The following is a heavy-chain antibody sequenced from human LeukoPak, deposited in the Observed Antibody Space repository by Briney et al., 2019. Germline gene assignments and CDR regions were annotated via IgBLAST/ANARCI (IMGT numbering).Heavy chain of an antibody. D-gene: IGHD3-3*01. V-gene: IGHV3-23*01. CDR1: GFTFSTYA. J-gene: IGHJ4*02. CDR2: LSGSGGST. CDR3: AKERDPVLRFLEWLSGDFDY. Sequence: GGSLRLSCAASGFTFSTYAMNWVRQAPGKGLEWVSALSGSGGSTYYADSVKGRFTISRDNSKNTLYLQMNSLRAEDTAVYYCAKERDPVLRFLEWLSGDFDYWGQGTLVTVSS.